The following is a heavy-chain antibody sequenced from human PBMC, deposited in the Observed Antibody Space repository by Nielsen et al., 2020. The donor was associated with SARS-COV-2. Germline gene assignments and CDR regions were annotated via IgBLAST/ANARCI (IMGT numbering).Heavy chain of an antibody. CDR2: INAGNGNT. CDR1: GYTFTSFA. J-gene: IGHJ4*02. V-gene: IGHV1-3*01. Sequence: ASVKASCKTSGYTFTSFAIHWVRQAPGQSLEWMGWINAGNGNTKYSQKFRGRVTITRDTSASTAYMELSGLSSEDTAVYYCARSRGCSATSCFFDYWGQGALVTVSS. D-gene: IGHD2-2*01. CDR3: ARSRGCSATSCFFDY.